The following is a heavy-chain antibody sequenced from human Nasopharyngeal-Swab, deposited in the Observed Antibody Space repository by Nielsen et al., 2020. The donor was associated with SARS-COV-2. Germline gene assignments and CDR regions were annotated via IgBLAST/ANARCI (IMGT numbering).Heavy chain of an antibody. CDR3: ARGRSSGWYHYYFDY. J-gene: IGHJ4*02. Sequence: ESLKTSCAASGFTFSDYYMSWIRQAPGKGLEWIGEISHYGSTNYNPSLKSRVTISVDTSKNQFSLKPSSVTAADTAVYYCARGRSSGWYHYYFDYWGQGTLVTVSS. D-gene: IGHD6-19*01. CDR1: GFTFSDYY. V-gene: IGHV4-34*01. CDR2: ISHYGST.